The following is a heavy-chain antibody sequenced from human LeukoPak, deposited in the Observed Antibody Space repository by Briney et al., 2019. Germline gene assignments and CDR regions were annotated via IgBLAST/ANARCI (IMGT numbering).Heavy chain of an antibody. Sequence: PGGSLRLSCAASGFTFSSYWMSWVRQAPGKGLEWVANIKQDGSEKYYVDSVKGRFTISRDNAKNSLYLQMNSLRAEDTAVYYCARGSGRYDFWSGYYRTVGMDVWGQGTTVTVSS. V-gene: IGHV3-7*01. D-gene: IGHD3-3*01. CDR1: GFTFSSYW. CDR2: IKQDGSEK. CDR3: ARGSGRYDFWSGYYRTVGMDV. J-gene: IGHJ6*02.